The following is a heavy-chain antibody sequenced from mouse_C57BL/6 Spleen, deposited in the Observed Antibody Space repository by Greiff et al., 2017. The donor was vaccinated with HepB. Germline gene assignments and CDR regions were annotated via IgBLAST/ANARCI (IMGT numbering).Heavy chain of an antibody. CDR3: ASSSSSWFAY. J-gene: IGHJ3*01. CDR1: GYTFTSYW. CDR2: IDPSDSET. V-gene: IGHV1-52*01. Sequence: QVQLQQPGAELVRPGSSVKLSCKASGYTFTSYWMHWVKQRPIQGLEWIGNIDPSDSETHYNQKFKDKATLTVDKSPSTAYMHLSSLTSGDSAVYYCASSSSSWFAYWGQGTLVTVSA. D-gene: IGHD1-1*01.